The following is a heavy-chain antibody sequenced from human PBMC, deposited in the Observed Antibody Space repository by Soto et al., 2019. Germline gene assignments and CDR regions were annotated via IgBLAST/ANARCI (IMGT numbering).Heavy chain of an antibody. Sequence: PGESLKISCEVSGYIFTSYWIGWVRQMPGKGLEWMAIVFPGNSDTIYSPSFRGQVTISADKSISTAYLQWNSLQASDTAIYYCARHNVYAMDVWDQGTTVTVSS. CDR1: GYIFTSYW. CDR3: ARHNVYAMDV. V-gene: IGHV5-51*01. J-gene: IGHJ6*02. CDR2: VFPGNSDT.